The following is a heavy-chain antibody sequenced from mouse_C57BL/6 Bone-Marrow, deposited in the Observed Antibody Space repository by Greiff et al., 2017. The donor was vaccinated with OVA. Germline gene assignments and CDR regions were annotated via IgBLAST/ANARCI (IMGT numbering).Heavy chain of an antibody. CDR3: ARGRGLRQYYFDY. CDR1: GYTFTDYN. J-gene: IGHJ2*01. D-gene: IGHD2-4*01. Sequence: VQLQQSGPELVKPGASVKMSCKASGYTFTDYNMHWVKQSHGKSLEWIGYINPNNGGTSYNQKFKGKATLTVNKSSSTAYMELRSLTSEDSAVYYCARGRGLRQYYFDYWGQGTTLTVSS. CDR2: INPNNGGT. V-gene: IGHV1-22*01.